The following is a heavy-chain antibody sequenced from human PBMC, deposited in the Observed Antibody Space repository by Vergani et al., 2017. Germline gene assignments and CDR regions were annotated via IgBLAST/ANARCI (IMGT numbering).Heavy chain of an antibody. CDR2: INHSGST. CDR3: ARGNKDTARVKDYYYYMDV. V-gene: IGHV4-34*01. J-gene: IGHJ6*03. CDR1: GGSFSGYY. Sequence: QVQLQQWGAGLLKPSETLSLTCAVYGGSFSGYYWSWIRQPPGKGLEWFGEINHSGSTNYNPSLKGRVTISVDTSKNQFSLKLSSVTAADTAVYYCARGNKDTARVKDYYYYMDVWGKGTTVTVSS. D-gene: IGHD5-18*01.